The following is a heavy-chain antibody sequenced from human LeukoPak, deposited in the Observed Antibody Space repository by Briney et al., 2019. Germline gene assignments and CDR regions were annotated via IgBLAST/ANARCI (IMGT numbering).Heavy chain of an antibody. CDR1: GYTFTSCG. D-gene: IGHD6-6*01. J-gene: IGHJ4*02. CDR3: ASAVRPSSPPDY. CDR2: ISAYNGNT. V-gene: IGHV1-18*01. Sequence: ASVKVSCKASGYTFTSCGISWVRQAPGQGLEWMGWISAYNGNTNYAQKLQGRVTMTTDTSTSTAYMELRSLRSDDTAVYYCASAVRPSSPPDYWGQGTLVTVSS.